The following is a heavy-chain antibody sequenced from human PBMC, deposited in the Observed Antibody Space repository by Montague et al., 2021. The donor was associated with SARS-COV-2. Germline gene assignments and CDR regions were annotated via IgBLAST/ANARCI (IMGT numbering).Heavy chain of an antibody. J-gene: IGHJ4*02. CDR3: ARTVYDILTGYSEWGFDY. CDR1: GFSLSTSGMC. CDR2: IDWDDDK. D-gene: IGHD3-9*01. V-gene: IGHV2-70*11. Sequence: PALVKPTQTLTLTCTFSGFSLSTSGMCVSWIRQPPGKALEWLARIDWDDDKYYSTSLKTRLTISKDTSKNQVVLTMTNMDPVDTATYYCARTVYDILTGYSEWGFDYWGQGTLVTVSS.